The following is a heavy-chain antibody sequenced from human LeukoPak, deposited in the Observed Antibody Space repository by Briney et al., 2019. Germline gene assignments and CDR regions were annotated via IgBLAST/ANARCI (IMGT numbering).Heavy chain of an antibody. V-gene: IGHV3-23*01. CDR3: AKEPADYNDSSGYYYS. D-gene: IGHD3-22*01. J-gene: IGHJ4*02. CDR1: GFTFSSYA. Sequence: GGSLRLSCAASGFTFSSYATSWVRQAPGKGLEWVSAISGSGGSTYYADSVKGRFTISRDNSKNTLYLQMNSLRAEDTAVYYCAKEPADYNDSSGYYYSWGQGTLVTVSS. CDR2: ISGSGGST.